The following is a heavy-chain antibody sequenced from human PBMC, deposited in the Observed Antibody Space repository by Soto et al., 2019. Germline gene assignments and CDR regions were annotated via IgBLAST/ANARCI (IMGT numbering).Heavy chain of an antibody. CDR3: ARVGYSSTGTTFHYHGLDV. D-gene: IGHD3-22*01. J-gene: IGHJ6*02. CDR1: GYNFTSHY. V-gene: IGHV1-46*01. CDR2: IYPRGGTT. Sequence: ASVKVSCKASGYNFTSHYMHWVRQAPGQGLDSMGIIYPRGGTTIYAQKFQGRVTMTRDTSTHTFYMDLSSLRSEDTAMYYCARVGYSSTGTTFHYHGLDVWGQGTTVTVSS.